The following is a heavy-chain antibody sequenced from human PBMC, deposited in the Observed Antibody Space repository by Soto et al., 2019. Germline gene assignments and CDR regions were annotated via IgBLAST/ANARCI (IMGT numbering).Heavy chain of an antibody. V-gene: IGHV3-21*06. J-gene: IGHJ6*02. D-gene: IGHD3-3*01. CDR1: GFTFIEYN. CDR2: ISNDNTYI. CDR3: ARPRGYYSTVSGYYDIDV. Sequence: EVQLVESGGGLVQPGGSLRLSCAASGFTFIEYNMNWVRQAPGKGLEWVSTISNDNTYIFYADTVKGRFTISRDNAKNSRYLQINRLRAEDTAVYYCARPRGYYSTVSGYYDIDVWAQETTVTVSS.